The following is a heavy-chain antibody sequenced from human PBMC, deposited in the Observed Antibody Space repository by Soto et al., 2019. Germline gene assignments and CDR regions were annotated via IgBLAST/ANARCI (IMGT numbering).Heavy chain of an antibody. CDR3: ARDHSISSSGAWWLDP. Sequence: ASVKVSCKXSGYTFTSNWIHWVRRAPGQGLEWMGIINPSGGSTYYAQKFQGRVMLTRDTSTSTVYMEVTSLTSEDTAVYYCARDHSISSSGAWWLDPWGQGTLVTVPQ. CDR2: INPSGGST. V-gene: IGHV1-46*01. CDR1: GYTFTSNW. J-gene: IGHJ5*02. D-gene: IGHD6-13*01.